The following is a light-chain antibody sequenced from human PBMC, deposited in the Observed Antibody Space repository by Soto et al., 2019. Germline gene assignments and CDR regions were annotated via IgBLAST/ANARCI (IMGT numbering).Light chain of an antibody. V-gene: IGLV2-14*01. Sequence: QSALTQPASVSGSPGQSITISCTGTSSDVGGYNYVSRYQQHPGKAPKLMIYDVSNRPSGVSNRFSGSKSGNTASLTISGLQAEDEADSYCSSYTSSSTRVSGTGTKVTVL. CDR2: DVS. CDR1: SSDVGGYNY. J-gene: IGLJ1*01. CDR3: SSYTSSSTRV.